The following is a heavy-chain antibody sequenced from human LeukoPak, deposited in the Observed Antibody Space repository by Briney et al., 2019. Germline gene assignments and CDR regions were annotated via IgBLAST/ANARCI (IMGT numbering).Heavy chain of an antibody. CDR3: AKGPYEILTGYYYFDY. V-gene: IGHV3-23*01. J-gene: IGHJ4*02. Sequence: GGSLRLSCAASGFTFSSYAMSWVRQAPGKGLEWVSAISGSGGSTYYADSVKGRFTISRDNSKNTLYLQMNSLRAEDTAVYYCAKGPYEILTGYYYFDYWGQGTLVTVSS. CDR1: GFTFSSYA. D-gene: IGHD3-9*01. CDR2: ISGSGGST.